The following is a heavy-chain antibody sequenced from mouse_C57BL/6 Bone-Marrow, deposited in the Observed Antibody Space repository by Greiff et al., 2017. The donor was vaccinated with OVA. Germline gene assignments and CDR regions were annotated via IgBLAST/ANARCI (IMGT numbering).Heavy chain of an antibody. CDR1: GYTFTDYY. CDR2: INPYNGGT. D-gene: IGHD2-3*01. V-gene: IGHV1-19*01. Sequence: VQLQQSGPVLVKPGASVKMSCKASGYTFTDYYMNWVKQSHGKSLEWIGVINPYNGGTSYNQKFKGKATLTVDKSSSTAYMELHSLTSEDSAVYYCARYGGWLLSFAYWGQGTLVTVSA. J-gene: IGHJ3*01. CDR3: ARYGGWLLSFAY.